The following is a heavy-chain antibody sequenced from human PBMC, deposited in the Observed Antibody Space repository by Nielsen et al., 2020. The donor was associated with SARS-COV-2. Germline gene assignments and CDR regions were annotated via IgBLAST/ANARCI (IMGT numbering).Heavy chain of an antibody. CDR1: GFPFSDYA. Sequence: GSLKISCAASGFPFSDYAMTWVRQAPGKGLEWVSSISTSGGGTYYADSVRGRFTISRDNSKNTLFLHMNSLRAEDTAVYYCAKGNSKLSWFGELALYYYYYGLDVWGQGTTVTVSS. CDR3: AKGNSKLSWFGELALYYYYYGLDV. CDR2: ISTSGGGT. J-gene: IGHJ6*02. V-gene: IGHV3-23*01. D-gene: IGHD3-10*01.